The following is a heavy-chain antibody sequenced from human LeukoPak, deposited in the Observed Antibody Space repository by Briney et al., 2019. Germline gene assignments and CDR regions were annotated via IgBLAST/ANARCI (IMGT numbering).Heavy chain of an antibody. J-gene: IGHJ4*02. CDR1: GGSISSAGYY. V-gene: IGHV4-31*03. D-gene: IGHD3-9*01. CDR2: IYYSGST. Sequence: TLSLTCTVSGGSISSAGYYWSWIRQHPGKRLEWIGYIYYSGSTYYNPSLKSRVTISVDTSKNQFSLKLSSVTAADTAVYYCARALTRDILTGYSPYYFDYWGQGTLVTVSS. CDR3: ARALTRDILTGYSPYYFDY.